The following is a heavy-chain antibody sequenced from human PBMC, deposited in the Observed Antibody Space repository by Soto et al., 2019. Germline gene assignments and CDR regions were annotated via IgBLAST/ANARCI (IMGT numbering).Heavy chain of an antibody. V-gene: IGHV3-7*01. J-gene: IGHJ4*02. D-gene: IGHD3-3*02. CDR2: IKQDGSEK. CDR3: ARDLADAPGY. Sequence: PGGSLRLSCAASGFTFSSYSMNWVRQAPGKGLEWVANIKQDGSEKYYVDSVKGRFTISRDNAKNSLYLQMNSLRAEDTAVYYCARDLADAPGYWGQGTLVTV. CDR1: GFTFSSYS.